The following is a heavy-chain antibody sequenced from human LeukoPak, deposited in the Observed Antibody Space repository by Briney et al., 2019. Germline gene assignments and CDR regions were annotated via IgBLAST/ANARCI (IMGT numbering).Heavy chain of an antibody. CDR2: IYYSGST. Sequence: PSETLSLTCTVSGGSISSSSYYWGWIRQPPGKGLEWIGTIYYSGSTSYSPSLKSRVTISLDTSKSQLSLKLTSVTAADTAVYYCARERIPLTGAYDYWGQGTLVTVSS. CDR1: GGSISSSSYY. V-gene: IGHV4-39*07. CDR3: ARERIPLTGAYDY. J-gene: IGHJ4*02. D-gene: IGHD3-9*01.